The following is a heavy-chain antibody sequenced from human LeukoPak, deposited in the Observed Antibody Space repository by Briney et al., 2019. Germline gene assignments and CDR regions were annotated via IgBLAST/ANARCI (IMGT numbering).Heavy chain of an antibody. D-gene: IGHD3-9*01. V-gene: IGHV3-23*01. CDR1: GFTFSSYA. Sequence: PGGSLRLSCAASGFTFSSYALSWVRQAPGKGLEWVSGISGSGGSTYYADSVKGRFTISRDNSKNTLYLQMNSLRAEDTAVYYCAKDYPYDILTGYGLDVFDIWGQGTMVTVSS. CDR2: ISGSGGST. J-gene: IGHJ3*02. CDR3: AKDYPYDILTGYGLDVFDI.